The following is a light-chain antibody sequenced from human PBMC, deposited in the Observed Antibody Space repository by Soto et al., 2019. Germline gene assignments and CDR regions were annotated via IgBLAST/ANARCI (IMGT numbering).Light chain of an antibody. J-gene: IGKJ4*01. CDR2: DAS. CDR3: QQRSDCPLT. Sequence: EIVLTQSPATLSLSPGERATLSCRASQSVSSYLAWYQQKPGQAPNLLIYDASNRATGIPARFSGSGSGTDFTLTISSLEPEDFAVYYCQQRSDCPLTFGGGTKVEIK. CDR1: QSVSSY. V-gene: IGKV3-11*01.